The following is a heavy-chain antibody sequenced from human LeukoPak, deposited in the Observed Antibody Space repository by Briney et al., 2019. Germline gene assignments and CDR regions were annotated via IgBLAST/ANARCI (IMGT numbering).Heavy chain of an antibody. CDR3: ARGGKSVGHGYNYEFDY. J-gene: IGHJ4*02. D-gene: IGHD5-18*01. CDR2: IIPIFGTA. CDR1: GGTLSSYA. Sequence: EASVKVSCKASGGTLSSYAISWVRQAPGQGLEWMGGIIPIFGTANYAQKFQGRVTITADESTSTAYMELSSLRSEDTAVYFCARGGKSVGHGYNYEFDYWGQGTLVTVSS. V-gene: IGHV1-69*13.